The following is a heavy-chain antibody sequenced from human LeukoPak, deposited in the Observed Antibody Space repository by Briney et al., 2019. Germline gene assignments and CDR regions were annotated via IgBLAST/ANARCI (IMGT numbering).Heavy chain of an antibody. D-gene: IGHD3-10*01. CDR3: ARDGPAQMVDLDY. CDR1: GYTFSGTGWY. CDR2: IHPNNGDT. V-gene: IGHV1-2*02. Sequence: GDSVKVSCKASGYTFSGTGWYLYWLRPAPGQGLECMGWIHPNNGDTAYAQKFEGRVAMTRDTSISTAYMELRRLRPDDTAVYFCARDGPAQMVDLDYWGQGTLVTVSS. J-gene: IGHJ4*02.